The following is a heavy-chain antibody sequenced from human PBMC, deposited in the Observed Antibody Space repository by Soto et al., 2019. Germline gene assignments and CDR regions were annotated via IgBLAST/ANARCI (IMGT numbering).Heavy chain of an antibody. Sequence: GGSLRLSCAASGFTFSSYGMHWVRQAPGKGLEWVAVISYDGSNKYYADSVKGRFTISRDNSKNTLYLQMNSLRAEDTAVYYCAKTTTGTKFDYWGQGTLVTVSS. CDR2: ISYDGSNK. CDR1: GFTFSSYG. V-gene: IGHV3-30*18. J-gene: IGHJ4*02. CDR3: AKTTTGTKFDY. D-gene: IGHD1-1*01.